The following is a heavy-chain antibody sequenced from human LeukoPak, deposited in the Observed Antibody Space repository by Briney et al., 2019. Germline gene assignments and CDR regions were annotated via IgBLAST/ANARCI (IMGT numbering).Heavy chain of an antibody. V-gene: IGHV4-39*07. D-gene: IGHD3-10*01. CDR1: GGSISSSSYY. CDR2: IYYSGST. Sequence: SETLSLTCTVSGGSISSSSYYWGWIRQPPGKGLEWIGSIYYSGSTYYSPSLKSRVTISVDRSKNQFSLKLSSVTAADTAVYYCARGYYYGSGSFYNVGWFDPWGQGTLVTVSS. CDR3: ARGYYYGSGSFYNVGWFDP. J-gene: IGHJ5*02.